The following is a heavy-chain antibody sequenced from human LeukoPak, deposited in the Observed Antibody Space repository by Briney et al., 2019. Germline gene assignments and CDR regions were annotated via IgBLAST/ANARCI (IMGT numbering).Heavy chain of an antibody. V-gene: IGHV3-23*01. CDR1: GFTFSSYA. J-gene: IGHJ4*02. D-gene: IGHD4-17*01. Sequence: GGSLRLSCAASGFTFSSYAMSWVRQAPGKGLEWVSAISGSGGSTYYADSVKGRFTISRDNSKNTLYLQMNGLRAEDTAAYYCAKSLTPYGDYEVFDYWGQGTLVTVSS. CDR3: AKSLTPYGDYEVFDY. CDR2: ISGSGGST.